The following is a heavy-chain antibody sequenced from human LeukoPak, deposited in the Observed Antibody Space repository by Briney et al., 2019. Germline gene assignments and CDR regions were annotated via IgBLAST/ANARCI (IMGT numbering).Heavy chain of an antibody. CDR2: ISYDGSNK. CDR1: GFTFSSYG. J-gene: IGHJ4*02. D-gene: IGHD3-22*01. CDR3: ADSEDYYDSSGPPY. Sequence: GGSLRLSCAASGFTFSSYGMHWVRQAPGKGLEWVAVISYDGSNKCYADSVKGRFTISRDNSKNTLYLQMNSLRAEDTAVYYCADSEDYYDSSGPPYWGQGTLVTVSS. V-gene: IGHV3-30*03.